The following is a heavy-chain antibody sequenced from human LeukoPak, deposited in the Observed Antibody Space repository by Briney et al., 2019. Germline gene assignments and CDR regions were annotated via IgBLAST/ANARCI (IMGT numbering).Heavy chain of an antibody. CDR1: GYTFPSYF. CDR2: INPNSGGA. V-gene: IGHV1-2*06. CDR3: ARGPRLDSSGWYYGAFDI. J-gene: IGHJ3*02. Sequence: GASVKVSCKASGYTFPSYFMHWVRQAPGQGLEWMGRINPNSGGADYAQKFQGRVSMTRDTSISTAYMELSSLRSDDTAVYYCARGPRLDSSGWYYGAFDIWGRGTMVTVS. D-gene: IGHD6-19*01.